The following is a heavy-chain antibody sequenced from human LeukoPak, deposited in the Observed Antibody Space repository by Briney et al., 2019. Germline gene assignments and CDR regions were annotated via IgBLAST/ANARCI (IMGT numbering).Heavy chain of an antibody. CDR3: TRTLEMTSHKDAFDI. CDR2: IKQDGSQE. Sequence: GGSLRLSCAASRFTLSTYWMSWVRQAPGKGLEWVAHIKQDGSQEYYVDSVKGRFTISRDSAKNSLYLQMNSLRADDTAVYYCTRTLEMTSHKDAFDIWGQGTMVTVSS. D-gene: IGHD5-24*01. CDR1: RFTLSTYW. V-gene: IGHV3-7*01. J-gene: IGHJ3*02.